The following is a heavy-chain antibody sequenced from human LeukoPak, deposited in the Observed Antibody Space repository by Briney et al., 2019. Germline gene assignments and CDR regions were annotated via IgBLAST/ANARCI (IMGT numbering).Heavy chain of an antibody. J-gene: IGHJ4*02. D-gene: IGHD4-17*01. V-gene: IGHV4-59*01. CDR3: ARVTTFNYGVIDS. CDR2: TGST. CDR1: GGSISSYY. Sequence: SETLSLTCTVSGGSISSYYWSWIRQPPGKGLELIGYTGSTSYNPSLNSRVTISVETSKNQFSLKLSSMTAADTAIYYCARVTTFNYGVIDSWGQGTLVTVSS.